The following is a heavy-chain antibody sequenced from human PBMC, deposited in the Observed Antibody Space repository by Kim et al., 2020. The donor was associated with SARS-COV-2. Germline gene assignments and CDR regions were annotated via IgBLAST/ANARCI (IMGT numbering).Heavy chain of an antibody. CDR2: ITDNGRST. D-gene: IGHD3-3*01. J-gene: IGHJ4*02. CDR1: GFTFRNYA. Sequence: GGSLRLSCAASGFTFRNYAMTWVRQAPGKGLEYVSLITDNGRSTYYADSVKGRVTISRDNSKNTLSLQMNSLRAEDTAIYYCAKLGGSGYGKDYLDYWGQGTLVTVSS. CDR3: AKLGGSGYGKDYLDY. V-gene: IGHV3-23*01.